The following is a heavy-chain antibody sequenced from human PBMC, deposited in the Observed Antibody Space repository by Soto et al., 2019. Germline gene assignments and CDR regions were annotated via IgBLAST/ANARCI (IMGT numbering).Heavy chain of an antibody. CDR1: GGTFSSYA. CDR3: ARLSSGWYYFDY. CDR2: IIPIFGTA. D-gene: IGHD6-19*01. J-gene: IGHJ4*02. Sequence: SVKVSCKASGGTFSSYASSWVRQAPGQGLEWMGGIIPIFGTANYAQKFQGRVTITADESTSTAYMELSSLRSEDTAVYYCARLSSGWYYFDYWGQGTLVTVSS. V-gene: IGHV1-69*13.